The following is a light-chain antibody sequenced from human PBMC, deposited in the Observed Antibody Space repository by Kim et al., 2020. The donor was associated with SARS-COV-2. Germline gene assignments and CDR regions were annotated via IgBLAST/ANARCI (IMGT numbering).Light chain of an antibody. CDR2: VAS. Sequence: DIQMTQSPSSLSASVGDRVSITCRASQGIRNELGWFQQKPGKAPKRLIYVASTLQSGVPSRFSGSGSGTEFTLTISSLQPEDFATYYSLQYNSYPLTFGQGTKVDIK. V-gene: IGKV1-17*01. CDR1: QGIRNE. CDR3: LQYNSYPLT. J-gene: IGKJ1*01.